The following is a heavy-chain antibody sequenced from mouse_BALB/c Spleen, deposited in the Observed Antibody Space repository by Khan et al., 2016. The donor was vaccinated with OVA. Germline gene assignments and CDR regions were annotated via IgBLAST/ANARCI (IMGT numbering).Heavy chain of an antibody. Sequence: EVELVESGGGLVQPGGSLKLSCAASGFTFSGYGMSWVRQTPDKRLELVATINSNGGTSYYPDSVTGRFTISRDTAKNTLHLQMSSLKSEDTAMYYCAIVYYRYAEGYWYFDVWGAGTTVTVSS. CDR3: AIVYYRYAEGYWYFDV. D-gene: IGHD2-14*01. CDR2: INSNGGTS. V-gene: IGHV5-6-3*01. CDR1: GFTFSGYG. J-gene: IGHJ1*01.